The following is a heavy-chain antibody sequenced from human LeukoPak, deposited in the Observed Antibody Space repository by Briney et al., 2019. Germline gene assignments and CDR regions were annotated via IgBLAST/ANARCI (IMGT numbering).Heavy chain of an antibody. D-gene: IGHD6-19*01. CDR1: GFTFSNYE. J-gene: IGHJ3*02. CDR2: ISGNGNTI. Sequence: GGSLRLSCAASGFTFSNYEMNWVRQAPGKGLEWLSYISGNGNTIYYADSVKGRFTISRDNAKNTLYLQMHSLRAEDTAVYYCARVSSSGWRRFKGNDAFDIWGQGTLVTVSS. CDR3: ARVSSSGWRRFKGNDAFDI. V-gene: IGHV3-48*03.